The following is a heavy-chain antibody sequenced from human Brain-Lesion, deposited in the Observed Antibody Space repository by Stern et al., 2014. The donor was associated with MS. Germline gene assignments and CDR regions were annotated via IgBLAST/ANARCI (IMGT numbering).Heavy chain of an antibody. CDR1: GGSISSGGYY. CDR3: ARGRVVPGFQYYATDV. Sequence: QVQLQQWGPGLVKPSQTLSLSCTVSGGSISSGGYYWSWIRQPAGKGLEWIGRIFNSGSTSYHPSLKSRVNISINNAQKPVPLRLNSMTAADTAVYYCARGRVVPGFQYYATDVWGQGTTVIVSS. D-gene: IGHD2-2*01. CDR2: IFNSGST. V-gene: IGHV4-61*02. J-gene: IGHJ6*02.